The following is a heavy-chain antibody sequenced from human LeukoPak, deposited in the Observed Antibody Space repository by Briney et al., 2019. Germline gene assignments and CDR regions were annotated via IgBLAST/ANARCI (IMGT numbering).Heavy chain of an antibody. J-gene: IGHJ4*02. V-gene: IGHV3-23*01. CDR3: ATPHITFDY. D-gene: IGHD1-20*01. CDR1: GFTFSSYA. CDR2: ISGSGGGT. Sequence: GGSLRLSCAASGFTFSSYAMHWVRPAPGKGLQWVSAISGSGGGTYYADSVKGRFTISRDNSKNTLYLQMSSLRAEDTAIYYCATPHITFDYWGQGTLVTVSS.